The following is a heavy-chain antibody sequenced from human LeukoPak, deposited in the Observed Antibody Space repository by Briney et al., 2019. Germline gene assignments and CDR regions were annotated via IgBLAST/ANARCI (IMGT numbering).Heavy chain of an antibody. V-gene: IGHV1-2*02. D-gene: IGHD4-17*01. CDR1: GYTFTDYY. CDR3: AGDSPDYGVDN. J-gene: IGHJ4*02. Sequence: ASVRVSCKTSGYTFTDYYLHWVRQAPGQGLEWMGWINPNGGGTHYAQKFQGRVTMTRDTSISTAYIDVSRLRSDDTAVYFCAGDSPDYGVDNWGQGTVVTVSS. CDR2: INPNGGGT.